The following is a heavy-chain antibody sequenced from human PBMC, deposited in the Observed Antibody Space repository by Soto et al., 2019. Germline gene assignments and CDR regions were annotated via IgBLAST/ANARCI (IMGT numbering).Heavy chain of an antibody. CDR3: AKNGQPPYYYYGMDV. Sequence: GASVKVSCKASGYTFSRYGISWVRQAPGLGLEWMGWISGYNGDTKYAQKVQGRVTMTIDTSTYTAYMELRSLTSDDTAIYYCAKNGQPPYYYYGMDVWGRGTTVTVSS. V-gene: IGHV1-18*01. J-gene: IGHJ6*02. CDR2: ISGYNGDT. CDR1: GYTFSRYG. D-gene: IGHD2-8*01.